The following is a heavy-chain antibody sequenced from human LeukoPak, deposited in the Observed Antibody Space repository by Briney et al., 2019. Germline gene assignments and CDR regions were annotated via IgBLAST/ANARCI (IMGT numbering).Heavy chain of an antibody. Sequence: ASVKVSCKASGYTFTGYDMHWVRQAPGQGLEWMGWINPNSGVTNYAPNFQGSVSMTRDTSISTVYMALSRLRSDDTAVYYCARQGALVKGIDYWGQGPLVTVSS. CDR2: INPNSGVT. CDR1: GYTFTGYD. V-gene: IGHV1-2*02. D-gene: IGHD6-13*01. J-gene: IGHJ4*02. CDR3: ARQGALVKGIDY.